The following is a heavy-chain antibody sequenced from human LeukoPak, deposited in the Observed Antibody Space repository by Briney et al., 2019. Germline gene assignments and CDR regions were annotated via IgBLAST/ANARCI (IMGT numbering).Heavy chain of an antibody. CDR2: VYNSGST. V-gene: IGHV4-59*01. CDR3: ARALRLWGGNSGIAFDI. Sequence: SETLSLTCTVSGGSISSYYWSWIRQPPGKGLEWIGYVYNSGSTNYNHSLKSRVTISEDMSNNQFSLKLSSVTAADTAVYYCARALRLWGGNSGIAFDIWGQGTMVTVSS. J-gene: IGHJ3*02. D-gene: IGHD4-23*01. CDR1: GGSISSYY.